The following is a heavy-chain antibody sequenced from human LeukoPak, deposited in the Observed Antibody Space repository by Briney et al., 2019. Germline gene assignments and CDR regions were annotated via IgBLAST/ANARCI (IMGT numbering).Heavy chain of an antibody. CDR3: AREVAMGRGYSLDY. J-gene: IGHJ4*02. CDR2: ISYDGSSK. Sequence: PGRSLRLSCAASGFTFSSYAMHWVRQAPCKGLEWVTVISYDGSSKYYADSVKGRFTISRDNSKNTLYLQMNSLRAEDTAVYYCAREVAMGRGYSLDYWGQGTLVTVSS. CDR1: GFTFSSYA. D-gene: IGHD3-22*01. V-gene: IGHV3-30-3*01.